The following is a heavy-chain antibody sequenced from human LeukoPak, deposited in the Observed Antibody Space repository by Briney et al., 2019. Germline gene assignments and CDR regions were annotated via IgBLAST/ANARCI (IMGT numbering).Heavy chain of an antibody. Sequence: GGSLRLSCAASGFTFSSSALIWVRQAPGKGLEWVSAITGSGDRTYYADSVKGRFTLSRDNSKNTLYLQMNSLRAEDTAVYYCAKISGYSSGSDFDYWGQGTLVTVSS. CDR3: AKISGYSSGSDFDY. D-gene: IGHD6-19*01. V-gene: IGHV3-23*01. J-gene: IGHJ4*02. CDR1: GFTFSSSA. CDR2: ITGSGDRT.